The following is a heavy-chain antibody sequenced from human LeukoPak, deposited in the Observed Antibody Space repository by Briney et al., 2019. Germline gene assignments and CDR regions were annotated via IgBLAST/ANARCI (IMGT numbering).Heavy chain of an antibody. D-gene: IGHD5-18*01. V-gene: IGHV3-23*01. CDR1: GFTFSSYA. J-gene: IGHJ4*02. Sequence: PWGSLRLSCAASGFTFSSYAMSWVRQAPGKGLEWVSAISGSGGSTYYADSVKGRFTISRDNSKNTLYLQMNSLRAEDTAVYYCAKDSWLIQLWLEYWGQGTLVTVSS. CDR3: AKDSWLIQLWLEY. CDR2: ISGSGGST.